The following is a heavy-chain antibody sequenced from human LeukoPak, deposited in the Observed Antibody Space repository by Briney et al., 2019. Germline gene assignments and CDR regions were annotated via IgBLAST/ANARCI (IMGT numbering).Heavy chain of an antibody. J-gene: IGHJ4*02. D-gene: IGHD2-2*01. CDR1: GFTFSSYW. CDR3: ARDEVQLLSDY. CDR2: IKQDGSEK. V-gene: IGHV3-7*01. Sequence: TGGSLRLPCAASGFTFSSYWMSWVRQAPGKGLEWVANIKQDGSEKYYVDSVKGRFTISRDNAKNSLYLQMNSLGAEDTAVYYCARDEVQLLSDYWGQGTLVTVSS.